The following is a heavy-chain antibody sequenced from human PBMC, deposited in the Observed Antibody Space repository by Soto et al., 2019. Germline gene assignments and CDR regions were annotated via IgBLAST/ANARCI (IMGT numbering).Heavy chain of an antibody. CDR3: AREYCSGGSCYLNAFDI. V-gene: IGHV1-69*04. CDR1: GGTFSSYT. D-gene: IGHD2-15*01. J-gene: IGHJ3*02. Sequence: ASVKVSCKASGGTFSSYTISWVRQAPGQGLEWMGRIIPILGIANYAQKFQGRVTITADKSTSTAYMELSSLRSEDTAVYYCAREYCSGGSCYLNAFDIWGQGTMVTVSS. CDR2: IIPILGIA.